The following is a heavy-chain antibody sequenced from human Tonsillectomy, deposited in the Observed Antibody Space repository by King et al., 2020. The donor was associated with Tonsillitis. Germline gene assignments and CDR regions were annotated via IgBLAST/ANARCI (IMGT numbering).Heavy chain of an antibody. D-gene: IGHD3-9*01. CDR3: TTLLNYDILTGDYFDY. J-gene: IGHJ4*02. CDR2: IRGKADGGTT. V-gene: IGHV3-15*01. Sequence: VQLVESGGGLVKPGGSLRLSCVASGFTFSKAWMSWVRQAPGKGLEWVGRIRGKADGGTTDYAAPVKGRFTISRDDSKNTVYLQMNSLKTEDTAVYYCTTLLNYDILTGDYFDYWGQGTLVTVSS. CDR1: GFTFSKAW.